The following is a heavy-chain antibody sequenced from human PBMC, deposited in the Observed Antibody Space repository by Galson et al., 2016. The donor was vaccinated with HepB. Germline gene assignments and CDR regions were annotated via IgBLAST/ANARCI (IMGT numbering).Heavy chain of an antibody. J-gene: IGHJ4*02. CDR3: ARSSYADVSWFDY. V-gene: IGHV2-70*01. Sequence: PALVTPTQTLTLTCTFSGFSLSTSGMCVNWIRQPPGKALEWLALIDWDDDKYYTTSLKTRLTISKVTSKNQVVLTMTNMDPVDTATYYCARSSYADVSWFDYWGQGTLVTVSS. CDR1: GFSLSTSGMC. D-gene: IGHD4-17*01. CDR2: IDWDDDK.